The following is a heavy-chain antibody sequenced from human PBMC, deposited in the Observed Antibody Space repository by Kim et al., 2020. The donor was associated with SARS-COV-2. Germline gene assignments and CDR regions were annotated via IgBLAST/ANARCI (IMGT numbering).Heavy chain of an antibody. Sequence: GKGRFTIPKDNSKNPLYLQMNSLRAEDTAVYYCARERYYDSSGYAHYFDYWGQGTLVTVSS. CDR3: ARERYYDSSGYAHYFDY. D-gene: IGHD3-22*01. J-gene: IGHJ4*02. V-gene: IGHV3-53*01.